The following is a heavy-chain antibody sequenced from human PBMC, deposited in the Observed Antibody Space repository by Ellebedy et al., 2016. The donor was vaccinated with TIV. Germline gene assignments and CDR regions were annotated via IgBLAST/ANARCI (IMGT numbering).Heavy chain of an antibody. CDR3: ATQTILDF. CDR1: GYTFTDYY. J-gene: IGHJ4*02. V-gene: IGHV1-2*02. CDR2: INPKSADT. D-gene: IGHD1-14*01. Sequence: AASVKVSCKASGYTFTDYYIQWVRQAPGQGLEWMGWINPKSADTNYAQKFRDRVTLTRDTSLSIAYMEMTSLKSDDTAVYYCATQTILDFWGQGTLVTVSS.